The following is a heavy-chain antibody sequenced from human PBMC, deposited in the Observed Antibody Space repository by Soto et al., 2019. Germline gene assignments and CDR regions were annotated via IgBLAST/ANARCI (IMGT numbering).Heavy chain of an antibody. CDR1: GFTFSSYG. D-gene: IGHD2-2*01. Sequence: GGSLRLSCAASGFTFSSYGMHWVRQAPGKGLEWVALISYDGSNKYYADSVKGRFTISRDNSKNTLYLQMNSLRVEDTAVYYCAKEARYCSRTSCYQFDYLGQGTLVTVSS. J-gene: IGHJ4*02. V-gene: IGHV3-30*18. CDR3: AKEARYCSRTSCYQFDY. CDR2: ISYDGSNK.